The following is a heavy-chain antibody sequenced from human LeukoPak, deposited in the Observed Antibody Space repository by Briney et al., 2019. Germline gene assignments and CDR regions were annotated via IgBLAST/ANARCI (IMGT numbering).Heavy chain of an antibody. J-gene: IGHJ4*02. Sequence: GESLKISCNGSGYXFTSYWICWVRQMPGEGLEWMGIIYPGDSDTRYSPSFQGQVTISADKSISTAYLQWSSLKASDTAMYYCARLPYVWGSYPLFDYWGQGTLVTVSS. CDR3: ARLPYVWGSYPLFDY. CDR1: GYXFTSYW. CDR2: IYPGDSDT. V-gene: IGHV5-51*01. D-gene: IGHD3-16*01.